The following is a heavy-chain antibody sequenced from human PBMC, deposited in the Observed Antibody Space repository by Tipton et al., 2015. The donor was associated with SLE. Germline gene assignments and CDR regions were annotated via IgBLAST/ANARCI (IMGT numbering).Heavy chain of an antibody. J-gene: IGHJ2*01. Sequence: SLRLSCAASGFIFRNYGMSWVRQAPGKGLEWVALLSFDGRNMYHAASVKGRFTISRDNYKNTLYLQMNSLRAEDTAIYYCAKVIYSGYENWYFDLWGRGTLVTVSS. CDR3: AKVIYSGYENWYFDL. CDR2: LSFDGRNM. D-gene: IGHD5-12*01. CDR1: GFIFRNYG. V-gene: IGHV3-30*18.